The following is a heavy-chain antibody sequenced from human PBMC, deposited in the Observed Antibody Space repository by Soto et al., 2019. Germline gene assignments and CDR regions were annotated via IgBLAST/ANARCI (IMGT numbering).Heavy chain of an antibody. CDR3: ARRITMVRGVFVPFDP. CDR2: IYHSGST. J-gene: IGHJ5*02. CDR1: GGSISSSNW. D-gene: IGHD3-10*01. V-gene: IGHV4-4*02. Sequence: SETLSLTCAVSGGSISSSNWWSWVRQPPGKGLEWIGEIYHSGSTNYNLSLKSRVTISVDTSKNQFSLKLSSVTAADTAVYYCARRITMVRGVFVPFDPWGQGTLVTVSS.